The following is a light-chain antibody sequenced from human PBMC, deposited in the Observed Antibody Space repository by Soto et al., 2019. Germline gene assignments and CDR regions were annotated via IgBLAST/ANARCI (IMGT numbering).Light chain of an antibody. CDR3: SSYASSSTLLYV. J-gene: IGLJ1*01. Sequence: HSVLTQAASVSGFPGQSITISCTRTSSDVGGYNYVSWYQQHPGKAPKLMIYDVSNRPSGVSNRFSGSKSGNTASLTISGLQAEDEADYYCSSYASSSTLLYVFGTGTKVTVL. CDR2: DVS. CDR1: SSDVGGYNY. V-gene: IGLV2-14*01.